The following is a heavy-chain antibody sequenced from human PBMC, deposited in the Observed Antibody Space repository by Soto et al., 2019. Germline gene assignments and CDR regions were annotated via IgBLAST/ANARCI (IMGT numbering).Heavy chain of an antibody. Sequence: EVQLVQSGAEVKKPGESLRISCKGSGYSFTSYWISWVRQMPGKGLEWMGRIDPSDSYTNYSPSFQGHVTISADKSISXXXXXXXXXXXXXXXXXXXXXXXAAAGDNDLTFDYWGQGTLVTVSS. CDR2: IDPSDSYT. D-gene: IGHD6-13*01. V-gene: IGHV5-10-1*01. J-gene: IGHJ4*02. CDR3: XXXXAAAGDNDLTFDY. CDR1: GYSFTSYW.